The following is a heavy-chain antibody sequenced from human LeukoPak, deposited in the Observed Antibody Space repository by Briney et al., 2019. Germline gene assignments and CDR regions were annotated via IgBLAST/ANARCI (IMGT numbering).Heavy chain of an antibody. D-gene: IGHD2-15*01. Sequence: PSETLSLTCAVYGGSLSGYYWSWIRQPPGKGLQWIGEINHSGSIKNNASLKSRVTISIDTSKNQFSLKLSSVTAADAAVYYCARGLSRLPPGGYWGQGTLVTVSS. CDR1: GGSLSGYY. CDR3: ARGLSRLPPGGY. CDR2: INHSGSI. J-gene: IGHJ4*02. V-gene: IGHV4-34*01.